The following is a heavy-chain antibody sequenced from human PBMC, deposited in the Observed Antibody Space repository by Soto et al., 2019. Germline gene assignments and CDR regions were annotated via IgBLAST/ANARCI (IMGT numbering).Heavy chain of an antibody. D-gene: IGHD5-18*01. CDR2: ISYDGSNK. V-gene: IGHV3-30*18. CDR3: AKDLRGYSYGCHDY. CDR1: GFTFSSYG. J-gene: IGHJ4*02. Sequence: PGGSLRLSCAASGFTFSSYGMHWVRQAPGKGLEWVAVISYDGSNKYYADSVKGRFTISRDNSKNTLYLQMNSLRAEDTAVYYCAKDLRGYSYGCHDYWGQGTLVTVSS.